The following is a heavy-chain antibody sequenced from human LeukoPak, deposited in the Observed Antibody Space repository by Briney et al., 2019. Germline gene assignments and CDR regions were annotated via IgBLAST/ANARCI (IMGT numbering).Heavy chain of an antibody. V-gene: IGHV3-33*01. CDR3: ARDGDYYDSSGLNWFDP. CDR2: IWYDGSNK. J-gene: IGHJ5*02. Sequence: GGSLRLSCAASGFTFSSYGMHWVRQAPGKGLEWVAVIWYDGSNKYYADSVKGRFTISRDNSKNTLYLQMNSLRAEDTAVYYCARDGDYYDSSGLNWFDPWGQGTLVTVSS. CDR1: GFTFSSYG. D-gene: IGHD3-22*01.